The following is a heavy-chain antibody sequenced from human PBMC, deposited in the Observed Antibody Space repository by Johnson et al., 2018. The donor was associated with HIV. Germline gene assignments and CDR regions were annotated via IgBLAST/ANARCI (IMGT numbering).Heavy chain of an antibody. D-gene: IGHD1-26*01. CDR1: GFTFDDYG. J-gene: IGHJ3*02. Sequence: VQLVESGGGVVRPGGSLRLACAATGFTFDDYGMSWVRQGPGKGLEWVSGINLNGGNTDFADAVKGRFNVSRDNAKNSLYLQMNSLRAEDTAMYYCARGWVGATLRAFDIWGQGTMVTVSS. V-gene: IGHV3-20*04. CDR3: ARGWVGATLRAFDI. CDR2: INLNGGNT.